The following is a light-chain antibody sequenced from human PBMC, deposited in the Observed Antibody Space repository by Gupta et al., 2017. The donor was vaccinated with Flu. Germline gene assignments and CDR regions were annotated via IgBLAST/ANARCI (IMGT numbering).Light chain of an antibody. Sequence: FLSPGERSTPSCRARQSVRSYLAWYHQKHGQAPRLLIYDASNRDTGIPARFSGSGYGTDVTLTISSREQEDFAVYYCQQRSNWPLYTFGQGTKLEIK. CDR3: QQRSNWPLYT. J-gene: IGKJ2*01. CDR2: DAS. V-gene: IGKV3-11*01. CDR1: QSVRSY.